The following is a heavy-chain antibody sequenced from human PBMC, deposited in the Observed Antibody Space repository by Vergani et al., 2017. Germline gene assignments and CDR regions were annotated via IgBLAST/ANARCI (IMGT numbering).Heavy chain of an antibody. CDR3: ASGGSSWYFIY. Sequence: EVQLVESGGGLVKPGGSLRLSCAASGFTLSSYRMNWVRQAPGKGLEWVSSISSSSSYIYCADSVKGRFTISRDNAKNSLYLQMNSLRAEDTAVYYCASGGSSWYFIYWGQGTLVTVSS. D-gene: IGHD6-13*01. CDR1: GFTLSSYR. V-gene: IGHV3-21*01. J-gene: IGHJ4*02. CDR2: ISSSSSYI.